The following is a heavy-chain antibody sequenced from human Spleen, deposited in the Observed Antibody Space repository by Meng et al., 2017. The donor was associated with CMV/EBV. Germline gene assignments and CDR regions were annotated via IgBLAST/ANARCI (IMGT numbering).Heavy chain of an antibody. V-gene: IGHV3-7*01. CDR2: IKQDGSEK. J-gene: IGHJ5*02. D-gene: IGHD3-10*01. CDR3: ARDYYGSGQLDP. CDR1: GFTFSSYW. Sequence: GESLKISCAASGFTFSSYWMSWVRQAPGKGLEWVANIKQDGSEKYYVDSVKGRFTISRDNAKNSLYLQMNSLRAEDTAVYYCARDYYGSGQLDPWGQGTLVTVSS.